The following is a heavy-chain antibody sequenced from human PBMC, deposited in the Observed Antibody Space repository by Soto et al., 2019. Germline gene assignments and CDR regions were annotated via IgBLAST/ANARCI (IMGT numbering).Heavy chain of an antibody. CDR3: ARVDSSGYYYSAPYGMDV. CDR1: GYTFTSYY. Sequence: QVQLVQSGAEVKKPGASVKVSCKASGYTFTSYYMHWVRQAPGQGLEWMGIINPSGGSTSYAQKFQGRVIMIRDTSTSTVYMELSSLRSEDTAVYYCARVDSSGYYYSAPYGMDVWGQGTTVTVSS. J-gene: IGHJ6*02. D-gene: IGHD3-22*01. V-gene: IGHV1-46*01. CDR2: INPSGGST.